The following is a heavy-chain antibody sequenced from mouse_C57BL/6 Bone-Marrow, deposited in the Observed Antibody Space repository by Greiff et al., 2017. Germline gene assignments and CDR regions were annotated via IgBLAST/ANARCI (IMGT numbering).Heavy chain of an antibody. J-gene: IGHJ4*01. Sequence: EVKLVESGGGLVKPGGSLKLSCAASGFAFSDYGMHWVRQAPEKGLEWVAYISSGSSTINYADTVKGRFTISRDNAKNTLCLQMTSLSSEDTAMYYCARPGWLHYARDYWGQGTSVTVSS. CDR3: ARPGWLHYARDY. V-gene: IGHV5-17*01. D-gene: IGHD2-3*01. CDR2: ISSGSSTI. CDR1: GFAFSDYG.